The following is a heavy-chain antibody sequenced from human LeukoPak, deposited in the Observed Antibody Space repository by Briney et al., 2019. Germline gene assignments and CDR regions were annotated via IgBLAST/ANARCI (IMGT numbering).Heavy chain of an antibody. Sequence: PGGTLRLSCAASGFTFSSYGMSWVRQAPGKGLEWVSVISGSGDNTYYADSVKGRFTVSRDNSKTTLYLQMNSLRAEDTAVYYRAKAGPDTAVAGQKPFDYWGQGTLVTVSS. D-gene: IGHD6-19*01. CDR3: AKAGPDTAVAGQKPFDY. CDR1: GFTFSSYG. J-gene: IGHJ4*02. V-gene: IGHV3-23*01. CDR2: ISGSGDNT.